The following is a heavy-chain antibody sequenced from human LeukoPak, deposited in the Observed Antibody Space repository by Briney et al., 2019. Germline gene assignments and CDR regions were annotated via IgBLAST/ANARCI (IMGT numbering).Heavy chain of an antibody. Sequence: ASVKVSCKASGGTFSSYALSWVRQAPGQGLEWMGGIIPIFGTANYAQKFQGRVTITAYESTSTAYMELSSLRSEDTAVYYCARGNPYCSSTSCWTEAFDIWGQGTMVTVSS. D-gene: IGHD2-2*01. CDR1: GGTFSSYA. CDR3: ARGNPYCSSTSCWTEAFDI. J-gene: IGHJ3*02. V-gene: IGHV1-69*01. CDR2: IIPIFGTA.